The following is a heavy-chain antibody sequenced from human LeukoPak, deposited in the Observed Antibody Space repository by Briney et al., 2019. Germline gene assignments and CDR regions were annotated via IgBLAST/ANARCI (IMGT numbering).Heavy chain of an antibody. CDR2: IHYSGST. CDR1: GGSITSSSYY. Sequence: PSETLSLTCTVSGGSITSSSYYWGWIRQPPGKGLEWIGSIHYSGSTYYNPSLKSRVTISVDMSKNQCSLRLSSVTAADTALYYCARLTGSAIWGQGTTVTVSS. V-gene: IGHV4-39*01. J-gene: IGHJ6*02. CDR3: ARLTGSAI. D-gene: IGHD3-10*01.